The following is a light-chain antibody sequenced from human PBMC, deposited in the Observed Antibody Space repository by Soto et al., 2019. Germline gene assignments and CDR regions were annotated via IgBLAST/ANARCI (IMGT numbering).Light chain of an antibody. CDR1: MLGDKY. Sequence: SYELTQPPSVSVSPGQTASITCSGDMLGDKYACWYQQKPGQSPVLVIYEDTKRPSGIPERFSGSNSGNTATLTISGTQPMDEADYYCSSYTSSSTYVFGTGTKLTVL. CDR3: SSYTSSSTYV. CDR2: EDT. J-gene: IGLJ1*01. V-gene: IGLV3-1*01.